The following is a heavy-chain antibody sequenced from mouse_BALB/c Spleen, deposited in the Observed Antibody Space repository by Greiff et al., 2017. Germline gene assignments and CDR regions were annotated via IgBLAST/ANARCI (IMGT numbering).Heavy chain of an antibody. J-gene: IGHJ4*01. CDR3: ARCELTTASYYAMDY. Sequence: EVQGVESGPGLVKPSQSLSLTCTVTGYSITSDYAWNWIRQFPGNKLEWMGYISYSGSTSYNPSLKSRISITRDTSKNQFFLQLNSVTTEDTATYYCARCELTTASYYAMDYWGQGTSVTVSS. CDR2: ISYSGST. CDR1: GYSITSDYA. V-gene: IGHV3-2*02. D-gene: IGHD1-2*01.